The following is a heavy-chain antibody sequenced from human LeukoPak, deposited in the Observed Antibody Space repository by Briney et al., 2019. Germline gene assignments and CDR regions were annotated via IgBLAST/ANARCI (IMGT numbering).Heavy chain of an antibody. J-gene: IGHJ4*02. Sequence: ASVKVSCKASGYTFTSYAMNWVRQAPGQGLEWMGWINPNSGGTNYAQKFQGRVTMTRDTSISTAYMELSRLRSDDTAVYYCARDRSGSAYFDYWGQGTLVTVSS. CDR1: GYTFTSYA. V-gene: IGHV1-2*02. CDR3: ARDRSGSAYFDY. D-gene: IGHD3-10*01. CDR2: INPNSGGT.